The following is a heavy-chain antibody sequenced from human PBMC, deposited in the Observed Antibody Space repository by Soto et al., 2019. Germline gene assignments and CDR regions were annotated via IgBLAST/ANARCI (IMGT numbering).Heavy chain of an antibody. D-gene: IGHD3-22*01. CDR2: IWYDGSNK. CDR3: ARVHWYYYGSRIGYFDY. J-gene: IGHJ4*02. V-gene: IGHV3-33*01. CDR1: GFTFSSYG. Sequence: GGSLRLSCAASGFTFSSYGMHWVRQAPGKGLEWVAVIWYDGSNKYYADSVKGRFTISRDNSKNTLYLQMNSLRAEDTAVYYCARVHWYYYGSRIGYFDYCGQGTL.